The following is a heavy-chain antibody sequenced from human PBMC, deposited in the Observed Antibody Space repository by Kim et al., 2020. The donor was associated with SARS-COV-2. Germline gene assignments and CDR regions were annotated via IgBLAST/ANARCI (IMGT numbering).Heavy chain of an antibody. Sequence: GGSLRLSCTASGFTFSSVWMSWVRQAPGKGLEWVVSIRQDGSEKFYVDSVKGRFTISRDNARNSLYLQMNSLRAEDTALYYCARVLGRQRVFDIWGHGT. D-gene: IGHD6-6*01. CDR2: IRQDGSEK. J-gene: IGHJ3*02. V-gene: IGHV3-7*01. CDR1: GFTFSSVW. CDR3: ARVLGRQRVFDI.